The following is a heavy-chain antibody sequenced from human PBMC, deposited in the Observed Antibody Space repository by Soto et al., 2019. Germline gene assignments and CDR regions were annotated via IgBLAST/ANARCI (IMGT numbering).Heavy chain of an antibody. CDR3: ARAPRTIFGVVKNQNWFDP. CDR2: INAGNGNT. D-gene: IGHD3-3*01. CDR1: GYTFTSYA. V-gene: IGHV1-3*01. Sequence: GASVKVSCKASGYTFTSYAMHWVRQAPGQRLEWMGWINAGNGNTKYSQKFQGRVTITRDTSASTAYMELSSLRSEDTAVYYCARAPRTIFGVVKNQNWFDPWGQGTLVTVSS. J-gene: IGHJ5*02.